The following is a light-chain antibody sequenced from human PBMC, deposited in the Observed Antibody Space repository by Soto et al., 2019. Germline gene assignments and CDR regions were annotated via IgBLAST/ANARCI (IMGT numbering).Light chain of an antibody. V-gene: IGKV1-5*01. CDR2: DAS. CDR3: QQYSNLIT. Sequence: DIQIRPSPAPMPACVGESVTITCRASQSISNWLAWYQQKLGKAPKLLIYDASNLETGVPSRFSGSGSGTYFSFTISSLQPEDFATYYCQQYSNLITFGQGRRPEIK. J-gene: IGKJ5*01. CDR1: QSISNW.